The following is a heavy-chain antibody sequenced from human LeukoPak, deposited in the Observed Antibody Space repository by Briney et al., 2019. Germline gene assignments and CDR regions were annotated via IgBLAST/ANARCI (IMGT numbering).Heavy chain of an antibody. V-gene: IGHV5-51*01. CDR3: ARHGVGAGLAAAYI. CDR2: IDPGDSHA. J-gene: IGHJ4*02. D-gene: IGHD6-13*01. Sequence: GESLKISCKGSGYNFSNYGIGWVRQMPGKGLEWMGLIDPGDSHAIYSPSFQGQVTISADKSISAAYLQWSSLKAPDTAMYYCARHGVGAGLAAAYIWGQGTLLTVSS. CDR1: GYNFSNYG.